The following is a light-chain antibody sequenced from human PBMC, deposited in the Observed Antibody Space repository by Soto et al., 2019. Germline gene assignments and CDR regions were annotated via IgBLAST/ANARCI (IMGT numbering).Light chain of an antibody. J-gene: IGKJ1*01. CDR3: QQYDLFPRT. Sequence: EIVLTQSPGTLSLSPGERATLSCRASQSVINNYLAWYQQKPGQAPRLLIYGASSRATGIPDRFSGSGSQTDFTLTISRLEPEDFAVYFCQQYDLFPRTFGQGPKVEIK. CDR1: QSVINNY. CDR2: GAS. V-gene: IGKV3-20*01.